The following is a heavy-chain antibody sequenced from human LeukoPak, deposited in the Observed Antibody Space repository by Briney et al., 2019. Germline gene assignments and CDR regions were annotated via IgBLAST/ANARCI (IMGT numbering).Heavy chain of an antibody. Sequence: SETLSLTCTVSGGSVSSGSYYWSWIRQPPGKGLEWIGYIYYSGSTNYNPSLKSRVTISVDTSKNQFSLKLSSVTAADTAVYYCARLVFDFYDSSGYYWFDPWGQGTLVTVSS. V-gene: IGHV4-61*01. CDR3: ARLVFDFYDSSGYYWFDP. D-gene: IGHD3-22*01. J-gene: IGHJ5*02. CDR1: GGSVSSGSYY. CDR2: IYYSGST.